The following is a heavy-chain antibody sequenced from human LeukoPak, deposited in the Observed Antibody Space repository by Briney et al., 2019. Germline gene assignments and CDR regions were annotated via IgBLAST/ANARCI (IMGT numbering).Heavy chain of an antibody. CDR1: GFTFSGSV. V-gene: IGHV3-73*01. CDR3: TRHLDYDFYGMDV. D-gene: IGHD3-3*01. Sequence: PGGSLRLSCAASGFTFSGSVIHWVRQASGKGLEWVGRIRGKTNNYATAYAVSVKGRVTISRDDSENTAYLQMNSLKTEDTAVYYCTRHLDYDFYGMDVWGQGTTVTVSS. J-gene: IGHJ6*02. CDR2: IRGKTNNYAT.